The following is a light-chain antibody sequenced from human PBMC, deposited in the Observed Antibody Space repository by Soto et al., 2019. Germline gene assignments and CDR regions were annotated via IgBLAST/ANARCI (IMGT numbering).Light chain of an antibody. CDR2: DAS. J-gene: IGKJ5*01. Sequence: EIVLTQSPATLSLSPGESATLSCRATRSVSSYLAWYQQKPGQAPRLLIYDASSRPTDIPARFSGSGSGTDFTLTISRLEPEDFAVYYCQQYGSSPSITFGQGTRREIK. V-gene: IGKV3-20*01. CDR1: RSVSSY. CDR3: QQYGSSPSIT.